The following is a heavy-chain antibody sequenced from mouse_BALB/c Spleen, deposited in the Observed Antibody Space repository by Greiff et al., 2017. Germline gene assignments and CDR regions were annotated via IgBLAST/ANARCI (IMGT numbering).Heavy chain of an antibody. Sequence: VQLQQSGAELVKPGASVKLSCKASGYTFTSYWMHWVKQRPGQGLEWIGYINPSTGYTEYNQKFKDKATLTADKSSSTAYMQLSSLTSEDSAVYYCASDDGSSDDWGQGTTLTVSS. J-gene: IGHJ2*01. V-gene: IGHV1-7*01. D-gene: IGHD1-1*01. CDR2: INPSTGYT. CDR3: ASDDGSSDD. CDR1: GYTFTSYW.